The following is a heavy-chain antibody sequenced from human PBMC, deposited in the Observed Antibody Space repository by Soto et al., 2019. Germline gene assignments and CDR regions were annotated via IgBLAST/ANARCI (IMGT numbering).Heavy chain of an antibody. CDR1: GFTFKNYA. CDR3: ARENYYGGHVIGSLDL. J-gene: IGHJ2*01. D-gene: IGHD3-22*01. V-gene: IGHV3-30-3*01. CDR2: ISYDGSIE. Sequence: QVQLVESGGGVVQPGRSLRLSCAASGFTFKNYAMHWVRQAPGKGLEWVAVISYDGSIEFYADSVKGRFTISKDDFKNTMFLQMGSLRVEDTAVYYCARENYYGGHVIGSLDLWGRGTLVSVSS.